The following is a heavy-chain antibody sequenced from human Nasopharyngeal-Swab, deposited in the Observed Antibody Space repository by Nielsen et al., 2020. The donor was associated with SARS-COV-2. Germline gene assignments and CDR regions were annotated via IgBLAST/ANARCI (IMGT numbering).Heavy chain of an antibody. CDR1: GFTFNEYT. Sequence: GESLKISCAASGFTFNEYTMNWVRQAPGKGLEWVSTISSRGDYIYYAPSVKGRFTISRDDAKNSLYLQMNSLRAEDTAVYYCARGSSVHAFDVWGQGTEVTVSS. CDR3: ARGSSVHAFDV. CDR2: ISSRGDYI. D-gene: IGHD3-10*01. V-gene: IGHV3-21*01. J-gene: IGHJ3*01.